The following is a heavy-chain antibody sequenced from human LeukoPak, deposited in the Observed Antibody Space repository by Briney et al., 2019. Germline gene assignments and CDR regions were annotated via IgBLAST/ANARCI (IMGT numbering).Heavy chain of an antibody. D-gene: IGHD1-26*01. CDR2: IYTGGST. J-gene: IGHJ4*02. CDR3: ARVIVGAVFDY. V-gene: IGHV3-53*01. CDR1: GFTVSSNY. Sequence: PGRSLRLSCAASGFTVSSNYMSWVRQAPGKGLEWVSVIYTGGSTYYADSVKGRFTISRDNSKNTLYLQMNSLRAEDTAVYYCARVIVGAVFDYWGQGTLVTVSS.